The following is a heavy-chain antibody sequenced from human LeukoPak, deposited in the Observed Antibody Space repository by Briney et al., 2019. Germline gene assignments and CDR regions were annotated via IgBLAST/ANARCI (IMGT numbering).Heavy chain of an antibody. V-gene: IGHV1-2*02. D-gene: IGHD2/OR15-2a*01. CDR3: AKDASFSYYRDV. CDR1: GYTFTGYY. Sequence: ASAKVSCKASGYTFTGYYMHWVRHAPGQGLEWMGWINPNSGGTNYAQKFQGRVTMTRDTSISTAYMELSRLRSDDTAVSYCAKDASFSYYRDVGGEGTTVTVPS. CDR2: INPNSGGT. J-gene: IGHJ6*03.